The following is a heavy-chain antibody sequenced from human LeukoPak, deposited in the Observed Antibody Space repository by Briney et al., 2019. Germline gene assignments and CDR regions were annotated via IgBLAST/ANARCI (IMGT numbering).Heavy chain of an antibody. Sequence: GGSLRLSCEASGFTFSWYWMYWVRQAPGKGLEWVAVIWYDGSNKYYADSVKGRFTISRDNSKNTLYLQMNSLRAEDTAVYYCARGPIFSMVRGYYGMDVWGQGTTVTVSS. CDR2: IWYDGSNK. V-gene: IGHV3-33*07. D-gene: IGHD3-10*01. CDR1: GFTFSWYW. J-gene: IGHJ6*02. CDR3: ARGPIFSMVRGYYGMDV.